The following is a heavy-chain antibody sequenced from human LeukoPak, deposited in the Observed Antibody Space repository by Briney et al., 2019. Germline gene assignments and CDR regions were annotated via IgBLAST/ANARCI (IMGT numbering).Heavy chain of an antibody. CDR1: GFTFSSYD. J-gene: IGHJ6*03. CDR3: ARGPYYYYMDV. Sequence: GGSLRLSCAASGFTFSSYDMHWVRQATGKDLEWVSAIGTAGDTYYPGSVKGRFTISRENAKNSLYLQMNSLRAGDTAVYYCARGPYYYYMDVWGKGTTVTVSS. V-gene: IGHV3-13*01. CDR2: IGTAGDT.